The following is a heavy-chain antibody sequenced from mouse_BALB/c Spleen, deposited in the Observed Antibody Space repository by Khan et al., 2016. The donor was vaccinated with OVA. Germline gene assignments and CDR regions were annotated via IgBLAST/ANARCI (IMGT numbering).Heavy chain of an antibody. CDR3: RRGGHGSFGY. Sequence: VQLQQSGPELVKPGASVKISCKASGYTFTDFNLDWVKQSHGKRLEWIGYIYPNSGDTGYNQKFKTKATLTVDTSSSTAYIELRSLTSEDSAVYDSRRGGHGSFGYWGRGTLVTVSA. CDR2: IYPNSGDT. V-gene: IGHV1S29*02. CDR1: GYTFTDFN. D-gene: IGHD1-2*01. J-gene: IGHJ3*01.